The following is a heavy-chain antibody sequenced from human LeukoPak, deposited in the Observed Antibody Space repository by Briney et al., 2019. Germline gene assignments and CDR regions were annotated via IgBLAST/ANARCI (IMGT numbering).Heavy chain of an antibody. CDR3: AKEIWPTVTTPGHTHFDY. Sequence: GGSLRLSCVASGFTFTNYGMSWVRQVPGKGLEWVSTISSSGGTTYYADSVKGRFTISRDNSKNTLYLQMNSLRAEDTAVYYCAKEIWPTVTTPGHTHFDYWGQGTLVTVSS. CDR2: ISSSGGTT. J-gene: IGHJ4*02. CDR1: GFTFTNYG. V-gene: IGHV3-23*01. D-gene: IGHD4-17*01.